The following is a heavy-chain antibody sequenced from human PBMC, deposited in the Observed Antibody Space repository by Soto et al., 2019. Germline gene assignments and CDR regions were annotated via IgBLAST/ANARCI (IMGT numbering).Heavy chain of an antibody. V-gene: IGHV3-20*04. CDR3: ARGEYTSRRGFDV. Sequence: EVQLAESGGGVARPGGSRRLSCAASGIAFGDYGMTWVRRVPGKGREWVAGISWNGDNTGYADFAKGRFTISRDKSKKPLLLEMNSLGVEDTDFYYCARGEYTSRRGFDVWGQGTPFTVSS. CDR2: ISWNGDNT. D-gene: IGHD6-6*01. CDR1: GIAFGDYG. J-gene: IGHJ6*02.